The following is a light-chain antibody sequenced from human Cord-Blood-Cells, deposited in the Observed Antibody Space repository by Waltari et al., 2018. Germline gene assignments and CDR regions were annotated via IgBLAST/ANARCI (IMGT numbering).Light chain of an antibody. CDR1: RSDVGGYNY. CDR2: EVS. V-gene: IGLV2-14*01. CDR3: SSYTSSSTQV. Sequence: QSALTPPASVSGSPGQSITISCTGTRSDVGGYNYVSWYQQHPGKAPKLMIYEVSNRPSGVSNRFSGSKSGNTASLTISGLQAEDEADYYCSSYTSSSTQVFGTGTKVTVL. J-gene: IGLJ1*01.